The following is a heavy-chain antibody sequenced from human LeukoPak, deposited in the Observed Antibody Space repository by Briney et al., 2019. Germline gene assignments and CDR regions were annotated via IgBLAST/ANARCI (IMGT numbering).Heavy chain of an antibody. CDR2: ISWNSVAR. Sequence: GRSLRLSCAASGFTFNDYAMHWVRQAPGKGLEWVSGISWNSVARGYADSVRGRFTISRDNAKNSLYLQMNSLRPEDTALYYCTKRARKGIGAAGDGYDVWGQGTMVTVSS. J-gene: IGHJ3*01. V-gene: IGHV3-9*01. D-gene: IGHD6-13*01. CDR1: GFTFNDYA. CDR3: TKRARKGIGAAGDGYDV.